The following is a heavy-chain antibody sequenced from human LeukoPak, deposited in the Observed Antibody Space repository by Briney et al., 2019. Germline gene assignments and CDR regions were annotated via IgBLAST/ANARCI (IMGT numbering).Heavy chain of an antibody. V-gene: IGHV4-38-2*02. Sequence: SDTLSLTCTVSGYSISSGYYWGWIRQPPGKGLEWIGSIYHSGSTYYNPSLKSRVTISVDTSKNQFSLKLSSVTAADTAVYYCARVGVGGSFDYWGQGTLVTVSS. CDR3: ARVGVGGSFDY. CDR2: IYHSGST. D-gene: IGHD3-10*01. J-gene: IGHJ4*02. CDR1: GYSISSGYY.